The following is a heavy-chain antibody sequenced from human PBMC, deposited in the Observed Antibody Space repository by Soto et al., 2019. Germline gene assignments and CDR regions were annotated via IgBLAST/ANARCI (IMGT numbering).Heavy chain of an antibody. Sequence: KPSETLSLTSTVSGGSVSSGSYYWSWIRQPPGKGLEWIGYIYYSGSTNYNPSLKSRVTISVDTSKNQFSLKLSSVTAADTAVYYCARDNWNWGQGTLVTVSS. CDR3: ARDNWN. V-gene: IGHV4-61*01. D-gene: IGHD1-20*01. CDR1: GGSVSSGSYY. CDR2: IYYSGST. J-gene: IGHJ4*02.